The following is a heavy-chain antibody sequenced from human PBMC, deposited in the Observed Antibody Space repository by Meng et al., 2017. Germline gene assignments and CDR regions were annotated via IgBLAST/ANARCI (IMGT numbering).Heavy chain of an antibody. D-gene: IGHD5-12*01. CDR1: GYTFTSYA. J-gene: IGHJ4*02. CDR2: INTNTGNP. CDR3: ARDYGGGYEGSFDY. V-gene: IGHV7-4-1*02. Sequence: QLQRVQSGQELKKPGASVKLSCKASGYTFTSYAMNWVRQAPDQGLEWMGCINTNTGNPTYAQGFTGRFVFSLDTSVSTAYLQISSLKAEDTAVYYCARDYGGGYEGSFDYWGQGTLVTVSS.